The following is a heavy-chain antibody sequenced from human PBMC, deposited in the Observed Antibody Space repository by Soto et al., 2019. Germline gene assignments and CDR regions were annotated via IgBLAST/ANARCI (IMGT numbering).Heavy chain of an antibody. D-gene: IGHD1-1*01. J-gene: IGHJ2*01. CDR2: IFSNDAK. CDR1: GFSLSNARMG. CDR3: ARSQPPPPRPKPPSFFDL. V-gene: IGHV2-26*01. Sequence: QVTLKESGPVLVKPTETLTLTCTVSGFSLSNARMGVSWIRQPPGKALEWLAHIFSNDAKSSSTSLKSRLTTSRDTPKSPVVLTRTNMDPRDTGTFYCARSQPPPPRPKPPSFFDLWGRGAPVTVSS.